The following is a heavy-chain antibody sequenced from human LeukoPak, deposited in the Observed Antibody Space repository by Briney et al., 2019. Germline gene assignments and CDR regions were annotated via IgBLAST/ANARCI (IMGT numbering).Heavy chain of an antibody. J-gene: IGHJ4*02. CDR2: ISCSGDNF. D-gene: IGHD4/OR15-4a*01. CDR1: GFTFSSYA. Sequence: PGGSLRLSCAASGFTFSSYAMGWVRLAPGKGLEWVSLISCSGDNFYYADSVKGRFTISRDNSKNTLYLQMGSLRAEDTALYYCAKCLGDGTNYYFAHWGQGTLVTVSS. CDR3: AKCLGDGTNYYFAH. V-gene: IGHV3-23*01.